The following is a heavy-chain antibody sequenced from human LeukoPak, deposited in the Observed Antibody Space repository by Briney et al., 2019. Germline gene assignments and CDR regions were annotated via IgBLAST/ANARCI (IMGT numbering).Heavy chain of an antibody. CDR2: IRYDGNDK. D-gene: IGHD3-3*01. CDR1: GFTFSSYG. CDR3: AKITYYDFWSGYYSSFSGYYYMDV. V-gene: IGHV3-30*02. Sequence: GGSLRLSCAASGFTFSSYGMHWVRQAPGKGLEWVAFIRYDGNDKYYADSVKGRFTISRDNAKNSLYLQMNSLRAEDTAVYYCAKITYYDFWSGYYSSFSGYYYMDVWGKGTTVTVSS. J-gene: IGHJ6*03.